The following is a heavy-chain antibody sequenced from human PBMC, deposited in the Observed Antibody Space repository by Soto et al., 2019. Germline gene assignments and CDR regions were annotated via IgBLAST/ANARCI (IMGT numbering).Heavy chain of an antibody. CDR3: AKDVDLLHDYGDHYGGN. V-gene: IGHV3-23*01. J-gene: IGHJ4*02. D-gene: IGHD4-17*01. CDR2: ISGSGCST. Sequence: GGSLRLSCAASGFTFSSYAMSWVRQAPGKGLEWVSAISGSGCSTYYADSVKCRFTISRDNSKNTLYLQMNSLRAEDTAVYYCAKDVDLLHDYGDHYGGNWGQGTLVTVSS. CDR1: GFTFSSYA.